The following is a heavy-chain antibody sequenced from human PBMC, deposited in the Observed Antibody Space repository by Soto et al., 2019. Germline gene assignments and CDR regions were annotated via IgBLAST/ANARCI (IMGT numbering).Heavy chain of an antibody. J-gene: IGHJ5*02. CDR3: AREGGDLNWFDP. Sequence: EVQLVESGGGLVQPGGSLRLSCAASGFTFSSYSMNWVRQAPGKGLEWVSYISSSTIYYADSVKGRFIISRDNAKNSLYLQMNSLRAEDTAVYYCAREGGDLNWFDPWGQGTLVTVSS. CDR2: ISSSTI. CDR1: GFTFSSYS. D-gene: IGHD4-17*01. V-gene: IGHV3-48*01.